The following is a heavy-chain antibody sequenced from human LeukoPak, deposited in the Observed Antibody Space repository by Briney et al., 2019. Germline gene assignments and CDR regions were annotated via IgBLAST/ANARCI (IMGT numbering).Heavy chain of an antibody. CDR2: IYSGGST. V-gene: IGHV3-53*01. CDR1: GFTVSSNY. J-gene: IGHJ6*02. CDR3: ARGGGSSWTGYYYYGMDV. D-gene: IGHD6-13*01. Sequence: GGSLRLSCAASGFTVSSNYMSWVRQAPGKGLEWGSVIYSGGSTYYADSVKGRYTISRDHSKNTLYLQMNSLRAEDTAVYYCARGGGSSWTGYYYYGMDVWGQGTTVTVSS.